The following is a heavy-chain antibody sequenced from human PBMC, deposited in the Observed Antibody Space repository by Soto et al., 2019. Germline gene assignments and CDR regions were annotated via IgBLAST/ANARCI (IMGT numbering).Heavy chain of an antibody. CDR3: ARGGSTSSNWFDP. Sequence: GSLRLSCAASGFTFSSYSMNWVRQAPGKGLEWVSSISSSSSYIYYADSVKGRFTISRDNAKNSLYLQMNSLRAEDTAVYYCARGGSTSSNWFDPWGQGTLVTVSS. CDR1: GFTFSSYS. CDR2: ISSSSSYI. V-gene: IGHV3-21*01. J-gene: IGHJ5*02. D-gene: IGHD2-2*01.